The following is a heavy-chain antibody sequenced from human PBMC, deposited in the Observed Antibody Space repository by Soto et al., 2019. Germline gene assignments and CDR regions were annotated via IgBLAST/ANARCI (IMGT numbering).Heavy chain of an antibody. J-gene: IGHJ5*02. V-gene: IGHV4-39*01. Sequence: SETLSLTCTVSXGSISSSSYYWGWIRQPPGKGLEWIGSIYYSGSTYYNPSLKSRVTISVDTSKNQFSLKLSSVTAADTAVYYCARQGGSWSPEDWFDPWGQGTLVTVSS. CDR1: XGSISSSSYY. CDR3: ARQGGSWSPEDWFDP. D-gene: IGHD6-13*01. CDR2: IYYSGST.